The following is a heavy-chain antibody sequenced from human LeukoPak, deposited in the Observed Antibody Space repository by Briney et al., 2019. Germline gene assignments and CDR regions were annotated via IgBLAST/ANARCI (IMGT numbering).Heavy chain of an antibody. Sequence: PGGSLRLSCAASGFNVSTNYMNWVRQAPGKGLEWVSVLYSGGTTYYADSVQGRFTISRHNSKNTLYLQMNNLRAEDTAVYFCARVIGGSFDYWGQGTLVTVLS. D-gene: IGHD3-22*01. CDR2: LYSGGTT. V-gene: IGHV3-53*04. J-gene: IGHJ4*02. CDR3: ARVIGGSFDY. CDR1: GFNVSTNY.